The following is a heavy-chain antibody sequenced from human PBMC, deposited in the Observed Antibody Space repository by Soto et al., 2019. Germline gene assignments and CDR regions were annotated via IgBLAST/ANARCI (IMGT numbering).Heavy chain of an antibody. CDR2: IYYSGST. CDR1: GGSISSYY. J-gene: IGHJ4*02. D-gene: IGHD6-6*01. Sequence: SETLSLTCTVSGGSISSYYWSWIRQPPGKGLEWIGYIYYSGSTNYNPSLKSRVTISVDTSKNQFSLKPSSVTAADTAVYYCARKGVAARSYYFDYWGQGTLVTVSS. V-gene: IGHV4-59*01. CDR3: ARKGVAARSYYFDY.